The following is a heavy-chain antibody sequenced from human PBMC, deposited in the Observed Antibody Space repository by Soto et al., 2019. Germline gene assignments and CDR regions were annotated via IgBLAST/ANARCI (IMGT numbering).Heavy chain of an antibody. CDR3: ASGYYDFWSGYYPTFDY. D-gene: IGHD3-3*01. J-gene: IGHJ4*02. V-gene: IGHV3-23*01. Sequence: PGGSLRLSCAASGFTFSSYGMRWVRQAPGKXLEWVAAISGSGTSTYYADSVKGRFTISRDNSKNTLYLQMNSLRAEDTAVYYCASGYYDFWSGYYPTFDYWGQGTLVTVSS. CDR1: GFTFSSYG. CDR2: ISGSGTST.